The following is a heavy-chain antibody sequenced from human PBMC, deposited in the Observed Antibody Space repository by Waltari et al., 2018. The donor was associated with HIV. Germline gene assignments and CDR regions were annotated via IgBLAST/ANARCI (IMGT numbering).Heavy chain of an antibody. D-gene: IGHD3-22*01. CDR2: IRRSSKTM. V-gene: IGHV3-48*01. Sequence: EVQLVESGGGLVQPGGSLRLSCAASGLTLSPLSMHGVRRAPGKGLEWVSHIRRSSKTMYYGDSVKGRFTISRDNAKNSLFLQMNSLRAEDTAVYYCARERKYYYDASGPFDYWGQGTLVTVSS. CDR3: ARERKYYYDASGPFDY. J-gene: IGHJ4*02. CDR1: GLTLSPLS.